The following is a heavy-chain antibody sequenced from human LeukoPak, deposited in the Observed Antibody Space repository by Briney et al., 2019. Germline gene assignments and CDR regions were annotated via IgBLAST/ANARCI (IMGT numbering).Heavy chain of an antibody. V-gene: IGHV3-21*01. D-gene: IGHD3-10*01. J-gene: IGHJ4*02. CDR3: ARAGSELWFGELFPYYFDY. CDR1: GFTFSSYS. Sequence: GGSLRLSCAASGFTFSSYSMNWVRQAPGKGLEWVSSISSSSSYIYYADSVKGRFTISRDNAKNLLYLQMNSMRAEDTPVYYCARAGSELWFGELFPYYFDYWGQGTLVTVSS. CDR2: ISSSSSYI.